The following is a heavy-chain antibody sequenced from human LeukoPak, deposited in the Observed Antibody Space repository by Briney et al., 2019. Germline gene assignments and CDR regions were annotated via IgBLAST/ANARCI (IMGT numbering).Heavy chain of an antibody. Sequence: GGSLRLSCAASGFTFSSYGMHWVRQAPGKGLEWVAVISYDGSNKYYADSVKGRFTISRDNSRNTLYLQMNSLRAEDTAVYYCAKDGTTVTTQADWGQGTLVTVSS. J-gene: IGHJ4*02. CDR2: ISYDGSNK. CDR3: AKDGTTVTTQAD. V-gene: IGHV3-30*18. D-gene: IGHD4-11*01. CDR1: GFTFSSYG.